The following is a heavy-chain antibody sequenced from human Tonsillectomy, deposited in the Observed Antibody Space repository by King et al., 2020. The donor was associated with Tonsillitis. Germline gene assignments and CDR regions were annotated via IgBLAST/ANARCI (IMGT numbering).Heavy chain of an antibody. V-gene: IGHV4-38-2*02. CDR3: ARVGGIGEAFDI. Sequence: QLQESGPGLVKPSETLSLTCTVSGYSISSGYYWGWIRQPPGTGLEWIGIVFHSGSTYHNPSLKSRVTISVDSSKNQFSLKLNSVTAADTAVYYCARVGGIGEAFDIWGQGRMVTVSS. CDR2: VFHSGST. J-gene: IGHJ3*02. D-gene: IGHD3-10*01. CDR1: GYSISSGYY.